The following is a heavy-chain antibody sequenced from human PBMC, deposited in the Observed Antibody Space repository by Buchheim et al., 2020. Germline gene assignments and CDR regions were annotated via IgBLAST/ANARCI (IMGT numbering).Heavy chain of an antibody. CDR1: GDSVSSNRVS. Sequence: QVQLQQSGPGLVKPSQTLSLTCAISGDSVSSNRVSWNWIRQSPSRGLEWLGRTYFRSKWYNDYAVSMKSRISINSDTSKIHFSLQLKSVTPEDTAVYYCTRDLDTTSPEMNQYYGMDVWGQGTT. J-gene: IGHJ6*02. CDR3: TRDLDTTSPEMNQYYGMDV. CDR2: TYFRSKWYN. D-gene: IGHD5-18*01. V-gene: IGHV6-1*01.